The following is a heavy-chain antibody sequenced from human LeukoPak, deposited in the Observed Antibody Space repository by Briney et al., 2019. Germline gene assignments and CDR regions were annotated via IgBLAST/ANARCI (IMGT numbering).Heavy chain of an antibody. CDR1: GFTFSSYA. CDR2: ISYDGTNK. D-gene: IGHD3-22*01. CDR3: ATGASVYYYDSSGPY. Sequence: GGSLRLSCAASGFTFSSYAMHWVRQAPGKGPEWVTLISYDGTNKYYADSVKGRFTISRDNSKNTLYLQMNSLRAEDTAVYYCATGASVYYYDSSGPYWGQGTLVIVSS. V-gene: IGHV3-30-3*01. J-gene: IGHJ4*02.